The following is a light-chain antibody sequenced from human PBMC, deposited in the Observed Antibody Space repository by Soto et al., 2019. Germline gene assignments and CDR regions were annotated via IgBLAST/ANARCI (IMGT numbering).Light chain of an antibody. Sequence: MQMTQSPSFVSAAVGDRVTLTCRASQDISNLLAWYQQKPGKAPTLLIYATSNLQRGVPYRFTGSGSGTDFTLTISGLQTEDFATYYCQQASSFHRTVGQGPPVDIK. CDR2: ATS. CDR3: QQASSFHRT. J-gene: IGKJ1*01. V-gene: IGKV1-12*01. CDR1: QDISNL.